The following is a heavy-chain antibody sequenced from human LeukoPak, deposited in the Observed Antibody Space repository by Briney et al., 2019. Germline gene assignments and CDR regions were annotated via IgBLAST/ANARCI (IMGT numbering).Heavy chain of an antibody. CDR1: GDSISNYY. D-gene: IGHD3-3*01. J-gene: IGHJ5*02. V-gene: IGHV4-59*01. CDR3: ARARIFGVNWFDP. Sequence: PSETLSLTCTVSGDSISNYYWSWIRQPPGKGLEWIGYIYSSGSTNYNPSLKSRVTISIDTSKNQFSLRLSSVTAADTAVYYCARARIFGVNWFDPWGQGTLVTVSS. CDR2: IYSSGST.